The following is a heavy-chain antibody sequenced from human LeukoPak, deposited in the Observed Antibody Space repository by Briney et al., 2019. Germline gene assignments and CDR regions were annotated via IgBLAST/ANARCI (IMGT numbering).Heavy chain of an antibody. V-gene: IGHV1-8*01. CDR2: MNPNSGNT. CDR3: ARGREIFGVVIITGMDV. D-gene: IGHD3-3*01. Sequence: ASVKVSCKASGYTFTSYDINWVRQATGQGLEWMGWMNPNSGNTGCAQKFQGRVTMTRNTSISTAYMELSSLRSEDTAVYYCARGREIFGVVIITGMDVWGQGTTVTVSS. CDR1: GYTFTSYD. J-gene: IGHJ6*02.